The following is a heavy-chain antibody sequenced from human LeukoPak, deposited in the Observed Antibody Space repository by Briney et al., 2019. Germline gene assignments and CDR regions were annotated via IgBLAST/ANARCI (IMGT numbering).Heavy chain of an antibody. CDR3: ARDSSGLDAFDI. CDR2: ISAYNGNT. Sequence: ASVKVSCKASGYTFTSYGISWVRQAPGQGLEWMGWISAYNGNTNYAQKLQGRVTTTTDTSTSTAYMELRSLRSDDTAVYYCARDSSGLDAFDIWGQGTMVTVSS. V-gene: IGHV1-18*01. CDR1: GYTFTSYG. J-gene: IGHJ3*02. D-gene: IGHD6-19*01.